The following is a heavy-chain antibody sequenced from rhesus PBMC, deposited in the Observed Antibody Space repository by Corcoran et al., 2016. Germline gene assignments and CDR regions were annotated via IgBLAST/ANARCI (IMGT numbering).Heavy chain of an antibody. CDR2: IYGSGGST. CDR1: GGSISSNY. Sequence: QVQLQESGPGLVKPSETLSLTCAVSGGSISSNYWSWIRQAPGKGVEWIGRIYGSGGSTDYNPSLKSRVTISTDTAKNQFSLKRSSVTAADTAVYYCARGYGSSFLYNSLDVWGRGVLVTVSS. J-gene: IGHJ5-2*02. D-gene: IGHD4-29*01. CDR3: ARGYGSSFLYNSLDV. V-gene: IGHV4-160*01.